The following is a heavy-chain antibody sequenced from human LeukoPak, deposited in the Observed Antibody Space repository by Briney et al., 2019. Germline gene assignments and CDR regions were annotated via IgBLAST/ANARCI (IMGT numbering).Heavy chain of an antibody. V-gene: IGHV3-23*01. J-gene: IGHJ4*02. D-gene: IGHD2-21*02. Sequence: HPGGSLRLSCAASGFTFSSYAMSWVRQAPGKGLEWVSAISGSGGSTYYADSVKGRFTISRDNSKNTLCLQMNSLRAEDTAVYYCAKDRAYCGGDCYPGSGFDYWGQGTLVTVSS. CDR3: AKDRAYCGGDCYPGSGFDY. CDR1: GFTFSSYA. CDR2: ISGSGGST.